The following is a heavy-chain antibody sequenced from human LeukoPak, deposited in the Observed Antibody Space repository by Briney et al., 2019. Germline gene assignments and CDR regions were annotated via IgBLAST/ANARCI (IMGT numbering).Heavy chain of an antibody. CDR1: GYTFTGSGWY. CDR2: LHPNNGAT. Sequence: ASVKVSCKASGYTFTGSGWYLYWLRQAPGQGLECVGWLHPNNGATGYAQKFQGRVAMTTDTSISTAYMELSRLRPDDTAIYYCARDGPAQMVDFDYRSQATLLTVSS. CDR3: ARDGPAQMVDFDY. V-gene: IGHV1-2*02. D-gene: IGHD3-10*01. J-gene: IGHJ4*02.